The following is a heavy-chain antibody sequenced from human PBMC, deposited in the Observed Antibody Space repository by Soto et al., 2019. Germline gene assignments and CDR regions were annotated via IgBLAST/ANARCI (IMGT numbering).Heavy chain of an antibody. V-gene: IGHV5-51*01. CDR1: GYTITNNW. Sequence: EVQLVQSGAEAKKPGESLKISCKASGYTITNNWIGWVRQTPGKGLEWMGLIWPRDSETKYSPSFQGQITISVDKSMSTAYLQWNSLKASDTATYYCARHVLGYYYFGVDVWGQGTSVTVSS. D-gene: IGHD3-10*02. J-gene: IGHJ6*02. CDR2: IWPRDSET. CDR3: ARHVLGYYYFGVDV.